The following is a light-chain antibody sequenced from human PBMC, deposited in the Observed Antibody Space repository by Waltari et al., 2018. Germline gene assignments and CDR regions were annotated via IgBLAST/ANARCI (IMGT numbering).Light chain of an antibody. CDR3: QQYNNWPL. J-gene: IGKJ3*01. Sequence: EVVLTQSPGTLSLSPGDTATLSCRASQSVASNLAWYQQKPGQPPRLPIYGASIRATGTPARFSGSGSVSEFTLTISSLEAEDVGLYYCQQYNNWPLFGPGTKVEIK. CDR2: GAS. CDR1: QSVASN. V-gene: IGKV3-15*01.